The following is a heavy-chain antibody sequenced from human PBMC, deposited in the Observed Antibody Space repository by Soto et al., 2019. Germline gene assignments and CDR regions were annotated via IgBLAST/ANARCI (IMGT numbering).Heavy chain of an antibody. CDR3: ARESGDLTSNFDY. CDR1: GFTFTRYS. V-gene: IGHV3-21*01. D-gene: IGHD3-10*01. CDR2: ISSTTNYI. Sequence: GGSLRLSCAASGFTFTRYSMNWVRQAPGKGLEWVSSISSTTNYIYYVDSTKGRFTVSRDNAKNSVYLEMNSLSAEDTALYYCARESGDLTSNFDYWGQGTLVTVSS. J-gene: IGHJ4*02.